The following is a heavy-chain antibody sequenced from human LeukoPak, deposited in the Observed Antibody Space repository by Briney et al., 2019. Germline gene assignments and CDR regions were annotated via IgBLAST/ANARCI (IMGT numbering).Heavy chain of an antibody. CDR3: ARPLSRSDSSSWYG. V-gene: IGHV1-8*01. D-gene: IGHD6-13*01. J-gene: IGHJ4*02. Sequence: VKVSCKASGYTFTGYDINWVRQATGQGLEWMGWMNPNSGNTGYAQKFQGRVTMTRNTSISTAYMELSSLRSEDTAVYYCARPLSRSDSSSWYGWGQGTLVTVSS. CDR1: GYTFTGYD. CDR2: MNPNSGNT.